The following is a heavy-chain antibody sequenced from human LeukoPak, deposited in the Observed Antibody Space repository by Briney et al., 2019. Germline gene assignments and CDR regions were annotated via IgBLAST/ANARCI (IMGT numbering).Heavy chain of an antibody. J-gene: IGHJ5*02. V-gene: IGHV4-31*03. D-gene: IGHD3-3*01. Sequence: SQTLSLTCTVSGGSISSGGYYWSWIRQHPGKGLEWIGYIYYSGSTCYNPSLKSRVTISVDTSKNQFSLKLSSVTAADTAVYYCARASYYDFWSGYYVWFDPWAREPWSPSPQ. CDR2: IYYSGST. CDR1: GGSISSGGYY. CDR3: ARASYYDFWSGYYVWFDP.